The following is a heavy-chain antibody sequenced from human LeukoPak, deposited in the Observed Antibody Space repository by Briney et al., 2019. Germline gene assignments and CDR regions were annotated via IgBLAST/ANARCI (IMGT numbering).Heavy chain of an antibody. V-gene: IGHV3-9*01. CDR2: ISWNSGSI. CDR3: ARGHYGLTV. Sequence: GRSLRLSCAASGFTFDDYAMHWVRQAPGKGLEWVSGISWNSGSIGYADSVKGRFTISRDNAKNSLYLQMNSLKGDDTAVYYCARGHYGLTVWGQGTTVTVSS. CDR1: GFTFDDYA. J-gene: IGHJ6*02.